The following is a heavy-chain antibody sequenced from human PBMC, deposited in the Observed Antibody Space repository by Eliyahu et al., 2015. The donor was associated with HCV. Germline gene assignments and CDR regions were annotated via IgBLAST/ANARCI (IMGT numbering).Heavy chain of an antibody. Sequence: QVQLQESGPGLVKPSETLSLTCXVSGGSITTXYWSWXRQPPGKGLEWIGYIHYRGSTNYNPSLKSRXTISVDTSKNQFSLHLTSVTAADTAVYYCASGGGGIAVAGTGGWFDPWGQGTLVTVSS. J-gene: IGHJ5*02. D-gene: IGHD6-19*01. CDR2: IHYRGST. V-gene: IGHV4-59*01. CDR1: GGSITTXY. CDR3: ASGGGGIAVAGTGGWFDP.